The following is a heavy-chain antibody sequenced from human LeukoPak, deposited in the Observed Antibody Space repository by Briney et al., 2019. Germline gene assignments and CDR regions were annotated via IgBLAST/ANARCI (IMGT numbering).Heavy chain of an antibody. J-gene: IGHJ4*02. D-gene: IGHD4-11*01. CDR1: GGSISSSSYY. CDR2: IFHSGTT. Sequence: SETLSLTCTVSGGSISSSSYYWGWIRQPPGKGLEWIGEIFHSGTTNYNPSLKSRVTISVDKSKNHFSLRLNSVTAADTAVYYCARGRDYSEDSFDSWGQGTLVIVSS. V-gene: IGHV4-39*07. CDR3: ARGRDYSEDSFDS.